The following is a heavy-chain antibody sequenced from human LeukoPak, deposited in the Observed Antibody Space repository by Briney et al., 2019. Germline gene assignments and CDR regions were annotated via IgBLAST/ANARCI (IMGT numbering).Heavy chain of an antibody. Sequence: GRSLRLSCAASGFTFDDYAMHWVRQAPGKGLEWVSGISWNSGSIGYADSVEGRFTISRDNAKNSLYLQMNSLRAEDTALYYCAKGQPTRYSSSWYFDYWGQGTLVTVSS. CDR3: AKGQPTRYSSSWYFDY. J-gene: IGHJ4*02. CDR1: GFTFDDYA. D-gene: IGHD6-13*01. V-gene: IGHV3-9*01. CDR2: ISWNSGSI.